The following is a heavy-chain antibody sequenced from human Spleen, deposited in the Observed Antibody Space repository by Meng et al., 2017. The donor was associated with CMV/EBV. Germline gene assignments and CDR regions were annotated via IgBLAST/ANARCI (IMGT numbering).Heavy chain of an antibody. J-gene: IGHJ4*02. D-gene: IGHD3-22*01. CDR3: AREGGYHYDSSGYY. Sequence: GEPLKISCAASGFSFRNHYMTWTRQVPGKGLECVSYISGGGDVIYYADSVKGRFTISRDNARRSLYLQMNSLRLEATAVYYCAREGGYHYDSSGYYWGQGTLVTVSS. V-gene: IGHV3-11*04. CDR1: GFSFRNHY. CDR2: ISGGGDVI.